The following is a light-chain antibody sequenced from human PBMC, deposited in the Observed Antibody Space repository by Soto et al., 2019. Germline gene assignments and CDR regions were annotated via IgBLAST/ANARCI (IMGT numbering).Light chain of an antibody. CDR3: QQTNSFPRT. J-gene: IGKJ2*01. CDR1: QDIGSW. CDR2: TAS. V-gene: IGKV1-12*01. Sequence: DLQMTQSPSSVSASIGDRVTITCRARQDIGSWLAWYQQKPGKAPKLLIYTASTLQAGVPSRFRGSGSETDFTLTSSNRQPDDFATYYCQQTNSFPRTFGQGTRLRMK.